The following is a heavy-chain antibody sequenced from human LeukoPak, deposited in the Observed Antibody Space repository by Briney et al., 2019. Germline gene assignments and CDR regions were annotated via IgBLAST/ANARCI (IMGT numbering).Heavy chain of an antibody. CDR2: IHSTGGT. D-gene: IGHD1-20*01. CDR3: ARGHNWNDYFDP. J-gene: IGHJ5*02. CDR1: SGSMSNYY. Sequence: SETLSLTCTVSSGSMSNYYWTWIRQPAGKGLEWVGRIHSTGGTTYNPSLKSRVSLSLGTSKNQFSLKVTSVTAADTAVYYCARGHNWNDYFDPWGQGTLVTVSS. V-gene: IGHV4-4*07.